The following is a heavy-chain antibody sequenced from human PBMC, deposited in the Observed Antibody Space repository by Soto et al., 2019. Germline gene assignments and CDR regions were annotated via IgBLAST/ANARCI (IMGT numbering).Heavy chain of an antibody. CDR2: ISAYNGNT. CDR3: ARVSEEYYYYYGMDV. CDR1: GYTFTSYG. J-gene: IGHJ6*02. Sequence: ASVKVSCKASGYTFTSYGISWVRQAPGQGLEWMGWISAYNGNTNYAQKLQGRVTMTTDTSTSTAYMELRSLRPDDTAVYYCARVSEEYYYYYGMDVWGQGTTVTVSS. V-gene: IGHV1-18*01.